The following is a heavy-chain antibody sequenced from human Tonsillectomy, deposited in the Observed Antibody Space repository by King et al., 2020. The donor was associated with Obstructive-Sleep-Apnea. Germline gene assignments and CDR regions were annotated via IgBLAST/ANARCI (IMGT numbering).Heavy chain of an antibody. CDR1: GFTFSDYW. Sequence: VQLVESGGGLVQPGGSLRLSCAASGFTFSDYWMTWVRQAPGKGLEWVANIKEDGSEKYYVGSVKGRFTISRDNAKNSLFLQMNSLTAEDTAVYYCARGTYRSNWDDAFDIWGQGTMVTVSS. V-gene: IGHV3-7*03. D-gene: IGHD6-13*01. J-gene: IGHJ3*02. CDR2: IKEDGSEK. CDR3: ARGTYRSNWDDAFDI.